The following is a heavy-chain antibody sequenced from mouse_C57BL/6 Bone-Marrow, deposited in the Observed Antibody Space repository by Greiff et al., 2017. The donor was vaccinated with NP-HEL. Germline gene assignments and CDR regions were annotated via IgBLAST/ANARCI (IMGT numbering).Heavy chain of an antibody. D-gene: IGHD2-4*01. V-gene: IGHV1-55*01. CDR1: GYTFTSYC. CDR3: ARGDYDGV. Sequence: QVQLQQSGAELVKPGASVKMSCKASGYTFTSYCITWVKQRPGQGLEWIGDIYPGSGSTNYNEKFKSKATLTADTSSSTAYMQLSSLTSEDSAVYYCARGDYDGVWGTGTTVTVSS. J-gene: IGHJ1*03. CDR2: IYPGSGST.